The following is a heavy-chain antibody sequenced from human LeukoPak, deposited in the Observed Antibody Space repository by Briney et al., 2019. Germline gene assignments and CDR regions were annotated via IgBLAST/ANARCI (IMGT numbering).Heavy chain of an antibody. J-gene: IGHJ4*02. CDR2: IYTSGST. CDR3: ARDLGGHDFWSGYYTGEYYFDY. Sequence: SETLSLTCTVSGGSISSYYWSWIRQPAGKGLEWIGRIYTSGSTNYNPSLKSRVTMSVDTSKNQFSLKLSSVTAADTAMYYCARDLGGHDFWSGYYTGEYYFDYWGQGTLVTVSS. V-gene: IGHV4-4*07. CDR1: GGSISSYY. D-gene: IGHD3-3*01.